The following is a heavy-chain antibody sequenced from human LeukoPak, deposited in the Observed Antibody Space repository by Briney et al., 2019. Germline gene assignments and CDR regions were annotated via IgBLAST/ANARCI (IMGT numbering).Heavy chain of an antibody. Sequence: SETLSLTCAVSGDSISRSDWWAWIRQPPGKGLDWLGNIYYSGRIYHNPSLQTRVIMSVDSSKNQFSLRLGSVTAVDTAVYYCAKTRSGTYYGDSFDIWGQGILVTVSS. CDR1: GDSISRSDW. V-gene: IGHV4-28*05. J-gene: IGHJ3*02. D-gene: IGHD1-26*01. CDR3: AKTRSGTYYGDSFDI. CDR2: IYYSGRI.